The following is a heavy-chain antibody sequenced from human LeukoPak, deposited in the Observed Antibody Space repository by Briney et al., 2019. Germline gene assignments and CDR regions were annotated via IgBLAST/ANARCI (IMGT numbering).Heavy chain of an antibody. CDR1: GYSISSGYY. D-gene: IGHD4-23*01. Sequence: SETLSLTCTVSGYSISSGYYWGWIRQPPGKGLEWIGSIYHSGSTYYNPSLKSRVTISVDTSKNQFSLKLSSVTAADTAVYYCARRHRPENSFDYWGQGTLVTVSS. V-gene: IGHV4-38-2*02. CDR3: ARRHRPENSFDY. J-gene: IGHJ4*02. CDR2: IYHSGST.